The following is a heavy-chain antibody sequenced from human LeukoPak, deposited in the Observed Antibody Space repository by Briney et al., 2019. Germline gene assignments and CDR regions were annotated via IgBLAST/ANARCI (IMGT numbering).Heavy chain of an antibody. CDR1: GDSVSSKSAA. CDR3: ARSTGNIDY. J-gene: IGHJ4*02. D-gene: IGHD3-10*01. V-gene: IGHV6-1*01. Sequence: SQTLSLTCAISGDSVSSKSAAWHWIRQSPSRGLEWLGRTYYRSKWFTGYAMSVRSRITISPDTSKNQFSLHLNSVTPEDTAVYYCARSTGNIDYWGQGTLVTVSS. CDR2: TYYRSKWFT.